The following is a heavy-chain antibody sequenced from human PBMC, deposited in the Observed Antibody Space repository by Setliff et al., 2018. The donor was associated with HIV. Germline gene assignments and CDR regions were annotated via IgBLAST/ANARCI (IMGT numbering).Heavy chain of an antibody. J-gene: IGHJ3*02. CDR2: ISTSSATK. CDR1: GFTFSDYY. Sequence: PGGSLRLSCVASGFTFSDYYMIWIRQAPGQGLEWVSYISTSSATKYYADSVKGRFTISRDNAKNSLYLQMNSLRAEDTAVYYCARDPYYGIAAPGTLDIWGQGTMVTVSS. D-gene: IGHD6-13*01. V-gene: IGHV3-11*04. CDR3: ARDPYYGIAAPGTLDI.